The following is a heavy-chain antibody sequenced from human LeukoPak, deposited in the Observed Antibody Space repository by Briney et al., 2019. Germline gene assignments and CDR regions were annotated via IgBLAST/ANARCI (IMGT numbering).Heavy chain of an antibody. J-gene: IGHJ4*02. CDR1: GFTFSNYA. CDR3: ARSYGSGSYADY. CDR2: ISYDGSNK. V-gene: IGHV3-30*04. D-gene: IGHD3-10*01. Sequence: GGSLRLSCAVSGFTFSNYALHWVLQAPGKGLEWVAVISYDGSNKYYADPVKGRFTISRDNSKSTLYLQMNSLRAEDTAVYYCARSYGSGSYADYWGQGTLVTVSS.